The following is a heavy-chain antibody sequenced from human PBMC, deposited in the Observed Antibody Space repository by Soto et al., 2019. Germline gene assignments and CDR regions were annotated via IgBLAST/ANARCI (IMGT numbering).Heavy chain of an antibody. Sequence: GASVKVSCKASGYMFTKSAMHWVRQAPGQRLEWMGWISGDSGNTKDSPKLQDRVTITRDTSASTADMELNSLRAEDTAVYYCARRAAAGRSFDYWGLGTLVTVSS. J-gene: IGHJ4*02. CDR1: GYMFTKSA. V-gene: IGHV1-3*01. CDR2: ISGDSGNT. CDR3: ARRAAAGRSFDY. D-gene: IGHD6-13*01.